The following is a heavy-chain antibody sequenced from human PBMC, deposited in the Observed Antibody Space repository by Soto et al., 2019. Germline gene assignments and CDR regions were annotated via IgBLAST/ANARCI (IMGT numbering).Heavy chain of an antibody. CDR2: IYPGDSDT. Sequence: GESLKISCKGSGYSFTSYWIGWVRQMPGKGLEWMGIIYPGDSDTRYSPSFQGQVTISADKSISTAYLQWSSLKASDTAMYYCARAIYSSGWLYGRVFDIWGQGTMVTVSS. CDR3: ARAIYSSGWLYGRVFDI. D-gene: IGHD6-19*01. CDR1: GYSFTSYW. V-gene: IGHV5-51*01. J-gene: IGHJ3*02.